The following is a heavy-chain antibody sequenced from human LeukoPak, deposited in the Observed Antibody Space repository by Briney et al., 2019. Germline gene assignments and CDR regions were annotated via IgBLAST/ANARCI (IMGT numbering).Heavy chain of an antibody. Sequence: GGSLRLSCAASGFTFSSSAMSWVRQAPGKGLEWVSTISGSDSSTHYADSVKGRFTISRDNSKNALYLQMNSLRADDTAVYYCAKRGSGITVAADYWGQGTLVTVSS. D-gene: IGHD6-19*01. CDR2: ISGSDSST. J-gene: IGHJ4*02. V-gene: IGHV3-23*01. CDR3: AKRGSGITVAADY. CDR1: GFTFSSSA.